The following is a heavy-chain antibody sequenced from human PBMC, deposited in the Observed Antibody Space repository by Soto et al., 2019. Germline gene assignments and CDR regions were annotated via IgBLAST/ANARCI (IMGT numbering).Heavy chain of an antibody. CDR3: ARAYYYGSGRGRSMDV. CDR1: GGPVSSGSYY. Sequence: QVQLQESGPGLVKPSETLSLTCTVSGGPVSSGSYYWSWIRQPPGKGLEWIGYISYSGSTNYNPSLKSRVTISVDTSKNQFSLKLSSVIAADTAVYYCARAYYYGSGRGRSMDVWGQGTTVTVSS. CDR2: ISYSGST. V-gene: IGHV4-61*01. D-gene: IGHD3-10*01. J-gene: IGHJ6*02.